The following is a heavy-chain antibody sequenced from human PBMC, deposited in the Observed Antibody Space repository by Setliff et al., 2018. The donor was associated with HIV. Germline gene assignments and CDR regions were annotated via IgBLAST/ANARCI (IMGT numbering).Heavy chain of an antibody. Sequence: ASVKVSCKASGYTFTTYGISWVRQAPGHGLEWMGWISPNFGHTKYAQRFLDRVTMTIDTATSRAYMELRSLRSDDTAVYFCARLGSGWSDSYYFAMDIWGQGTTVTVSS. J-gene: IGHJ6*02. CDR3: ARLGSGWSDSYYFAMDI. V-gene: IGHV1-18*01. CDR2: ISPNFGHT. D-gene: IGHD6-19*01. CDR1: GYTFTTYG.